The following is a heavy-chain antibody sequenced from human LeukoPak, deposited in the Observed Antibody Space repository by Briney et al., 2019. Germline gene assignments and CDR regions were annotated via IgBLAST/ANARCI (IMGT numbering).Heavy chain of an antibody. CDR3: TRVIVTVPGQSDYFDY. CDR1: GFTFNKAW. CDR2: IRQDGGDK. Sequence: PGGSLRLSCAASGFTFNKAWMNWVRQAPGKGLEWVANIRQDGGDKYYADSVKGRFTISRDNAKNSLYLQMNSLRAEDTAVYSCTRVIVTVPGQSDYFDYWGQGTLVTFSS. V-gene: IGHV3-7*03. D-gene: IGHD2/OR15-2a*01. J-gene: IGHJ4*02.